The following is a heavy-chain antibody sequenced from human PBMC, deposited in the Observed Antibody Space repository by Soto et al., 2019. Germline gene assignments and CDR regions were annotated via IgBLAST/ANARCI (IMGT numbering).Heavy chain of an antibody. CDR1: GFTFSSYG. V-gene: IGHV3-33*01. J-gene: IGHJ4*02. D-gene: IGHD2-15*01. CDR2: IWYDGSNK. CDR3: ARDGYCSGGSCYSVPVFDY. Sequence: GGSLRLSCAASGFTFSSYGMHWVRQAPGKGLEWVAVIWYDGSNKYYADSVKGRFTISRDNSKNTLYLQMNSLRAEDTAVYYCARDGYCSGGSCYSVPVFDYWCQGTLVTVSS.